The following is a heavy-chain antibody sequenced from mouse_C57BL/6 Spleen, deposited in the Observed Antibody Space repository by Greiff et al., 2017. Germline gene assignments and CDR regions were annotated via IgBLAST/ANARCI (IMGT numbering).Heavy chain of an antibody. CDR3: ANDGYYSYFDV. J-gene: IGHJ1*03. V-gene: IGHV1-74*01. CDR2: LHPSDSDT. D-gene: IGHD2-3*01. CDR1: GYTFTSYW. Sequence: VQLQQPGAELVKPGASVKVSCKASGYTFTSYWMHWVKQRPGQGLEWIGRLHPSDSDTNYNQKFKGKATLTVDKSSSTAYMQLSSLTSEDSAVYYCANDGYYSYFDVWGTGTTVTVSS.